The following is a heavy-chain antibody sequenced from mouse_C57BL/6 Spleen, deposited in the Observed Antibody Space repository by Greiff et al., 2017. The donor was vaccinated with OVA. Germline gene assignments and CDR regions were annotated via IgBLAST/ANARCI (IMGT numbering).Heavy chain of an antibody. V-gene: IGHV1-62-2*01. CDR2: FYPGSGSI. Sequence: VMLVESGAELVKPGASVKLSCKASGYTFTEYTIHWVKQRSGQGLEWIGWFYPGSGSIKYNEKFKDKATLTADKSSSTVYMELSRLTSEDSAVYFCARHEDPYDFRKYFDVWGTGTTVTVSS. CDR3: ARHEDPYDFRKYFDV. CDR1: GYTFTEYT. D-gene: IGHD2-4*01. J-gene: IGHJ1*03.